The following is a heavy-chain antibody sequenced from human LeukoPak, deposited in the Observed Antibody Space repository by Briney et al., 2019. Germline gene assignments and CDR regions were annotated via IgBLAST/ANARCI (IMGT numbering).Heavy chain of an antibody. D-gene: IGHD3-9*01. V-gene: IGHV4-61*02. Sequence: PSQTLSLTCTVSGGSISSGSYDWRWIRQPAGKGLEWIGRIFTSGSTNYNPSLKSRVTISVDTSKNQFSLKLSSVTAADTAVYYCARGNLHSSLFTGYRGDAFDIWGQGTMVTVSS. CDR2: IFTSGST. CDR1: GGSISSGSYD. J-gene: IGHJ3*02. CDR3: ARGNLHSSLFTGYRGDAFDI.